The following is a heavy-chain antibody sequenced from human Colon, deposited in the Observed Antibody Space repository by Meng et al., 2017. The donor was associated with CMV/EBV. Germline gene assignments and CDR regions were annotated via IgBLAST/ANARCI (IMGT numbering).Heavy chain of an antibody. Sequence: QVQLVQSGAEVKKAGASVRVSCKASGYSFSNYVLHWVRQAPGQGLEWMGWISPGDDNGKYSQKFQGRVAITKDTSASTAYLDLGSLKSEDTAVYYCAITSLFDYWGQGTLVTVSS. CDR1: GYSFSNYV. CDR3: AITSLFDY. J-gene: IGHJ4*02. CDR2: ISPGDDNG. V-gene: IGHV1-3*01.